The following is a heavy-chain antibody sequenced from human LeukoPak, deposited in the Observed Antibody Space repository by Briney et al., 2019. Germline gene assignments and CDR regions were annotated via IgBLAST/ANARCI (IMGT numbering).Heavy chain of an antibody. CDR2: IIPILGIA. CDR1: GGTFSSYA. Sequence: SVKVSCKASGGTFSSYAISWVRQAPGQGLEWMGRIIPILGIANYAQKFPGRVTITADKSTSTAYMELSSLRSEDTAVYYCARAPGIAAAGTGFDPWGQGTLVTVSS. J-gene: IGHJ5*02. V-gene: IGHV1-69*04. D-gene: IGHD6-13*01. CDR3: ARAPGIAAAGTGFDP.